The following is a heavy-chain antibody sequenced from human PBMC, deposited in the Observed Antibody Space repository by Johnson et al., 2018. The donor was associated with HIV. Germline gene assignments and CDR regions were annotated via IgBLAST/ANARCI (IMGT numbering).Heavy chain of an antibody. CDR1: GFTFSSYA. J-gene: IGHJ3*02. CDR2: ISYDGSNK. Sequence: QVQLVESGGGLVQPGGSLRLSCAASGFTFSSYAMHWVRQAPGKGLEWVAVISYDGSNKYYADSVKGRFTISRDNSKNTLHLQMNSLRAEDTAVYYWARGSYNCWRGEREAFDIWGQGTMVTVSS. V-gene: IGHV3-30-3*01. CDR3: ARGSYNCWRGEREAFDI. D-gene: IGHD3-3*01.